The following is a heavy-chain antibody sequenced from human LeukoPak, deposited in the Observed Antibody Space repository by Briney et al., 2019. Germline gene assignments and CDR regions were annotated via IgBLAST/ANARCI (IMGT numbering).Heavy chain of an antibody. CDR2: ISTSGST. J-gene: IGHJ4*02. CDR3: AKGIDYYDSSGYYY. D-gene: IGHD3-22*01. Sequence: SETLSLTCTVSGASISNYYWSWIRQPAGKGLEWIGRISTSGSTNYNPSLKSRVTMSVDTSKNQFSLKLSSVTAADTAVYYCAKGIDYYDSSGYYYWGQGTLVTVSS. V-gene: IGHV4-4*07. CDR1: GASISNYY.